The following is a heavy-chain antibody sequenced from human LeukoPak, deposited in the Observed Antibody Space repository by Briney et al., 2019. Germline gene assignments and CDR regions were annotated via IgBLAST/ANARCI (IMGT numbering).Heavy chain of an antibody. J-gene: IGHJ4*02. D-gene: IGHD4-17*01. CDR1: GVSIRSGDYY. Sequence: SETLSLTCIVSGVSIRSGDYYWSWIRQPPGKGLEWIGEINHSGSTNYNPSLKSRVTISVDTSKNQFSLKLSSVTAADTAVYYCASQKTTVTSYFDYWGQGTLVTVSS. CDR3: ASQKTTVTSYFDY. CDR2: INHSGST. V-gene: IGHV4-39*07.